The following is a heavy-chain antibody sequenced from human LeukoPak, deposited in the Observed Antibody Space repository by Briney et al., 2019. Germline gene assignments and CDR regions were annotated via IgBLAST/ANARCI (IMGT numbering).Heavy chain of an antibody. J-gene: IGHJ6*02. CDR1: GYTFTSYD. D-gene: IGHD3-22*01. CDR3: ARGFWGSSSGYSLYYYYYGMDV. CDR2: MNPNSGNT. Sequence: GASVKVSCKASGYTFTSYDINWVRQATGQGLEWMGWMNPNSGNTGYAQKFQGRVTMTRNTSISTAYMELSSLRSEDTAVYYCARGFWGSSSGYSLYYYYYGMDVWGQGTTVTVSS. V-gene: IGHV1-8*01.